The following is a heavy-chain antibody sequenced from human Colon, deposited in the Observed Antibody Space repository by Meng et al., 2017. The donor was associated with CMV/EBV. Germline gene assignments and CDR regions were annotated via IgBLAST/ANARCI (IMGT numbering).Heavy chain of an antibody. CDR2: IYSNGRI. J-gene: IGHJ1*01. D-gene: IGHD3-10*01. CDR1: GGSSSCHD. V-gene: IGHV4-4*07. CDR3: GRAGARGVPIDV. Sequence: HLLASGPGLVVPSETLSLTSTVIGGSSSCHDWNWIRRPAGEGRQWLGRIYSNGRIDEIYSLRSRVTSSVDTSKNQLSLRLTSVTAADTAVYYCGRAGARGVPIDVWGRGTLVTVSS.